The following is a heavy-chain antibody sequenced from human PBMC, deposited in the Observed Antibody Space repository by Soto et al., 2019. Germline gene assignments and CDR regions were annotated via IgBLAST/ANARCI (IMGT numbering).Heavy chain of an antibody. V-gene: IGHV4-59*08. Sequence: QLQLQESGPGLVKPSETLSLTCTVSGGSISGYYWSWIRQPPGKGLEWIAYIHYSGSSNSNPSLKSRVTISLDTSKNPFSLKLSSVTAADTAVYSCARHSNEYRKALDYCGQGALVTVSP. D-gene: IGHD1-1*01. CDR3: ARHSNEYRKALDY. CDR1: GGSISGYY. CDR2: IHYSGSS. J-gene: IGHJ4*02.